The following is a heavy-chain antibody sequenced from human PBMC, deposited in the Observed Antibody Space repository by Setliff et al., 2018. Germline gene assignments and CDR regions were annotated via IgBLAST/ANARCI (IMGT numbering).Heavy chain of an antibody. Sequence: ASVKVSCKSSGYTFTSYGINWVRQAPGQGLEWMGWISPYSGESNYAQKFQDRLTVTADTSTKTTYMELRSLTSDDTAVYYCTRSRAPSVVLAADFDFWGQGTPVTVSS. J-gene: IGHJ4*02. CDR2: ISPYSGES. V-gene: IGHV1-18*01. D-gene: IGHD2-21*01. CDR3: TRSRAPSVVLAADFDF. CDR1: GYTFTSYG.